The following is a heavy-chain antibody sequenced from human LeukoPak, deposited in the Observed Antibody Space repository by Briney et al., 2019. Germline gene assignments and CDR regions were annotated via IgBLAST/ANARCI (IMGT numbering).Heavy chain of an antibody. V-gene: IGHV4-59*01. J-gene: IGHJ4*02. CDR3: ARVRPDYGDYTYDY. CDR1: GGSISSYY. Sequence: SETLSLTCTVSGGSISSYYWSWIRQPPGKGLEWIGYIYYSGSTNYNPSLKSRVTISVDTFKNQFSLKLSSVTAADTAVYYCARVRPDYGDYTYDYWGQGTLVTVSS. CDR2: IYYSGST. D-gene: IGHD4-17*01.